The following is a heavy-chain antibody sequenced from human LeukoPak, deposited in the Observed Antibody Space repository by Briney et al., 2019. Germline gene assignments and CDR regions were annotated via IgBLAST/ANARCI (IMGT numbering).Heavy chain of an antibody. V-gene: IGHV1-2*02. CDR2: INPNSGGT. CDR1: GYTFTGYY. CDR3: ASYCSSTSCYMEVGDY. J-gene: IGHJ4*02. Sequence: ASVKVSCKASGYTFTGYYMHWVRQAPGQGLEWMGWINPNSGGTNYAQKFQGRVTMTRDTSISTAYMELSRLRSDDTAVYYCASYCSSTSCYMEVGDYWGQGTLVTASS. D-gene: IGHD2-2*02.